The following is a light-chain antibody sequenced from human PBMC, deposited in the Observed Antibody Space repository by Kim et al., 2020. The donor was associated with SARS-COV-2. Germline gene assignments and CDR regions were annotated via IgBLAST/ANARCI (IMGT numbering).Light chain of an antibody. J-gene: IGKJ3*01. CDR2: GAS. CDR1: QSDSSSN. Sequence: SPGERATLSCRASQSDSSSNLAWYQHKPGQAPRLLIYGASSRTAGIPDRFSGSGSGTDFTLTISRLEPEDFAVYYCQQYGSSPFTFGPGTKVDIK. CDR3: QQYGSSPFT. V-gene: IGKV3-20*01.